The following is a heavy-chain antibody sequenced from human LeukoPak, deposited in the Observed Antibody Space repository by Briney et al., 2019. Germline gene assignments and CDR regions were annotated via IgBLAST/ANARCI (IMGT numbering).Heavy chain of an antibody. Sequence: RRSLRPSCAPSAFIPSDKNINCVRHPPRKWRGWVSFIAIIGTYITYADSMTGRSTVTTANDKHSLYLQMNSLSDEDTAVYYCARDTKRSFYYYYGMDVWGQGTTVTVSS. J-gene: IGHJ6*02. CDR3: ARDTKRSFYYYYGMDV. V-gene: IGHV3-21*01. D-gene: IGHD3-3*01. CDR2: IAIIGTYI. CDR1: AFIPSDKN.